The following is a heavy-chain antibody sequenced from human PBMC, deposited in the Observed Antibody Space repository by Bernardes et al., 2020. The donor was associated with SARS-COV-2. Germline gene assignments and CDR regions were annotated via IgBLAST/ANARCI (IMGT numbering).Heavy chain of an antibody. CDR1: GGSMGTHF. D-gene: IGHD6-13*01. V-gene: IGHV4-4*07. CDR2: LYSDGST. J-gene: IGHJ4*02. Sequence: SETLSLTCTVSGGSMGTHFWSWIRQSVGKGLEWIGRLYSDGSTNYSPSFESRLTMSLDTSKNQFSLMLSSVTAADTAIYYCARSGYGSTWYVFDYWGQGVLVTVSS. CDR3: ARSGYGSTWYVFDY.